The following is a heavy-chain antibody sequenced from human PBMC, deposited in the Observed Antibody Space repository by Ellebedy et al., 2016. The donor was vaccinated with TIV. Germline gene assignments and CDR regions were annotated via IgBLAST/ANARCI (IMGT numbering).Heavy chain of an antibody. J-gene: IGHJ3*01. D-gene: IGHD3/OR15-3a*01. Sequence: MPSETLSLTCSVSGSSVSSYYWSWIRQSPGKGLEWIGNVFYSGSAPYNPSLKGRVTMFFHKSRSKFSLDVTSVTAADTAVYYCARHVCRYSILGLVLCSRASGDVFDVWGQGTMVTVSA. CDR1: GSSVSSYY. CDR3: ARHVCRYSILGLVLCSRASGDVFDV. CDR2: VFYSGSA. V-gene: IGHV4-59*08.